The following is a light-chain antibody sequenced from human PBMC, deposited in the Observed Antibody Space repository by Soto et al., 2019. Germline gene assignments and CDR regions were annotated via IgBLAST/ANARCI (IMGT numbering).Light chain of an antibody. Sequence: QMTQSPSTVSASIGDRVTITSRASQSISSWLAWYQQKPGKAPKLLIYDASSLESGVPSRFRGSGSGTEFTLTISSLQPEDFATYYCQQYKSYWTFGQGTKVDIK. CDR3: QQYKSYWT. CDR1: QSISSW. CDR2: DAS. J-gene: IGKJ1*01. V-gene: IGKV1-5*01.